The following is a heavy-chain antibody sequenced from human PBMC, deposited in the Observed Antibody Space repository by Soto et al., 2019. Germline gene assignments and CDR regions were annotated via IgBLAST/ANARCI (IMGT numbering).Heavy chain of an antibody. CDR1: GGSISSYY. Sequence: SETLSLTCTVSGGSISSYYWSWIRQPPGKGLEWIGYIYYSGSTNYNPSLKSRVTISVDTSKNQFSLKLSSVTAADTAVYYCASGTYYYGSGSYSRRGYFDYWGQGTLVTVSS. D-gene: IGHD3-10*01. V-gene: IGHV4-59*01. CDR3: ASGTYYYGSGSYSRRGYFDY. CDR2: IYYSGST. J-gene: IGHJ4*02.